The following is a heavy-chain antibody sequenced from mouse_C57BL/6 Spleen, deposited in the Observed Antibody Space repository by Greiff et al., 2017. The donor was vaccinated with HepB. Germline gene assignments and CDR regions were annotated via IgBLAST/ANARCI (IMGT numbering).Heavy chain of an antibody. CDR3: ARRGGSSSWFAY. D-gene: IGHD1-1*01. CDR2: IDPSDSYT. CDR1: GYTFTSYW. Sequence: VQLQQPGAELVMPGASVKLSCKASGYTFTSYWMHWVKQRPGQGLEWIGEIDPSDSYTNYNQKFKGKSTLTVDKSSSTAYMQLSSLKSEDSAVYYCARRGGSSSWFAYWGQGTLVTVSA. J-gene: IGHJ3*01. V-gene: IGHV1-69*01.